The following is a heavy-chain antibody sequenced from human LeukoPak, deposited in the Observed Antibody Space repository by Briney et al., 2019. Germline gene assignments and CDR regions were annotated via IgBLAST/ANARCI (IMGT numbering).Heavy chain of an antibody. D-gene: IGHD2-15*01. CDR2: MNPNSGNT. Sequence: ASVEVSCKASGYTFTSYDINWVRQATGQGLEWMGWMNPNSGNTGYAQKFQGRVTITRNTSISTAYMELSSLRSEDTAVYYCARGLVAHARRYCSGGSCYSWLGYWGQGTLVTVSS. CDR3: ARGLVAHARRYCSGGSCYSWLGY. J-gene: IGHJ4*02. V-gene: IGHV1-8*03. CDR1: GYTFTSYD.